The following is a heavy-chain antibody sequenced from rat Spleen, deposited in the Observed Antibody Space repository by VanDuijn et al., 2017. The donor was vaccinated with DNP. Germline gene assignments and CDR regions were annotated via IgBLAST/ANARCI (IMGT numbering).Heavy chain of an antibody. V-gene: IGHV3-3*01. CDR3: ARTGISSSMETFDY. Sequence: EVQLQESGPGLVKPSQSLSLTCSVTGYSITSSYRWNWIRKFPGNKLEWMGYLNSAGSTNYNPSLKSRIPITRNTSKNQFFLQVNSVTTEDTATYYCARTGISSSMETFDYWGQGVMVTVSS. CDR1: GYSITSSYR. D-gene: IGHD1-2*01. J-gene: IGHJ2*01. CDR2: LNSAGST.